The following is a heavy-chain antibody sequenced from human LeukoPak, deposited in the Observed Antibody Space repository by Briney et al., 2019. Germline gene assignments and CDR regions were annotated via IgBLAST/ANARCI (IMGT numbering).Heavy chain of an antibody. J-gene: IGHJ4*02. V-gene: IGHV4-34*01. CDR2: INHSGST. CDR1: GGSFSNYY. D-gene: IGHD5-24*01. Sequence: PSETLSLTCGVSGGSFSNYYWSWIRQSPENGLEWVGEINHSGSTNYNPSLKSRVTLSVDTSKNQSSLKLSSVTAADTAVYYCARRPLKLDMATGFDYWGQGTLVTVSS. CDR3: ARRPLKLDMATGFDY.